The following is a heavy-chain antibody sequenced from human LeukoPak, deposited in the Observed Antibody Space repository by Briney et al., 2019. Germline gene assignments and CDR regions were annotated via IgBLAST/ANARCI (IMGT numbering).Heavy chain of an antibody. CDR3: ASGVATIDVDY. V-gene: IGHV1-2*02. D-gene: IGHD5-12*01. Sequence: ASVKVSCKASGGTFSSYAISWVRQAPGQGLEWMGWINPNSGGTNYAQKFQGRVTMTRDTSISTAYMELSRLRSDDTAVYYCASGVATIDVDYWGQGTLVTVSS. CDR1: GGTFSSYA. CDR2: INPNSGGT. J-gene: IGHJ4*02.